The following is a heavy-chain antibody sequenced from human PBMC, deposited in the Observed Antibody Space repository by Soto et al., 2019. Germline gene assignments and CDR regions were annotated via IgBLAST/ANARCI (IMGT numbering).Heavy chain of an antibody. CDR3: AGTRRKNLVIPAAC. CDR2: VNHSGST. CDR1: GGSFSGYY. V-gene: IGHV4-34*01. D-gene: IGHD2-2*01. Sequence: PSETLSLTCAVYGGSFSGYYWTWIRQPPGKGLEWIGEVNHSGSTNYNPSLKSRVTISVDTSKNQFSLKLSSVTAADTAVYYCAGTRRKNLVIPAACWGQGTVVTVSS. J-gene: IGHJ4*02.